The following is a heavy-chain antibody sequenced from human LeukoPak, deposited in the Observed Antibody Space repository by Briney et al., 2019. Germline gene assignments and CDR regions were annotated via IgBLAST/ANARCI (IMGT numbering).Heavy chain of an antibody. CDR2: IRQDGGLK. V-gene: IGHV3-7*01. Sequence: PGGSLRLSCTASGFTFSSYWMSWVRQAPGKGLEWVANIRQDGGLKHYVDSVKGRFTISRDNSKNTLYLQMNSLRAEDTAIYYCARDIVEASGVLKWGMAPSGGGKTGTGIDYWGQGTLVTVSS. CDR1: GFTFSSYW. D-gene: IGHD1-1*01. J-gene: IGHJ4*02. CDR3: ARDIVEASGVLKWGMAPSGGGKTGTGIDY.